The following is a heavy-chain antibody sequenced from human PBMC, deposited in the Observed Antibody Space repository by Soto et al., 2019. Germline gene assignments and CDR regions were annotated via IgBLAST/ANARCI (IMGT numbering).Heavy chain of an antibody. D-gene: IGHD1-26*01. CDR3: ARHHVRGRTIAGAAEF. V-gene: IGHV4-34*01. Sequence: TSETLSLTCAVYGGALSGYYWGWIRPPPGKALEWLGEINHSGNTNYNPSLKSRVTISVDTSKNQLFLNLSSVTAADTAMYYCARHHVRGRTIAGAAEFWGQGTLVTVSS. CDR1: GGALSGYY. J-gene: IGHJ4*02. CDR2: INHSGNT.